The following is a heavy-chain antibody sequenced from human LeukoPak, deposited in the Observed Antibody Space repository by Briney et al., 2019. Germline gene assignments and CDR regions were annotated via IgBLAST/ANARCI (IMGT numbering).Heavy chain of an antibody. CDR3: ASGAVYTGLVPDPLDY. V-gene: IGHV1-2*02. D-gene: IGHD5-18*01. Sequence: ASVKVSCKASGYTFSGYCMHWVRQAPGQGLEWMGWINPNSGGTNYAQKFQGRVTMTRDTSISTAYMELSRLRSDDTAVYYCASGAVYTGLVPDPLDYWGQGTLVTVSS. CDR2: INPNSGGT. J-gene: IGHJ4*02. CDR1: GYTFSGYC.